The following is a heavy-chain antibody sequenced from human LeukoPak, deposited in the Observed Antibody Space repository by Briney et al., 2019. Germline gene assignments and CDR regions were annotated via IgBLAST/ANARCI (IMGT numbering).Heavy chain of an antibody. CDR3: AEQLVLPHYYMDV. CDR2: ISGSGGST. D-gene: IGHD6-13*01. J-gene: IGHJ6*03. V-gene: IGHV3-23*01. Sequence: PGGSLRLSCAASGFTFSSYAMSWVRQAPGKGLEWVSAISGSGGSTYYADSVEGRFTISRDNSKNTLYLQMNSLRAEDTAVYYCAEQLVLPHYYMDVWGKGTTVTVSS. CDR1: GFTFSSYA.